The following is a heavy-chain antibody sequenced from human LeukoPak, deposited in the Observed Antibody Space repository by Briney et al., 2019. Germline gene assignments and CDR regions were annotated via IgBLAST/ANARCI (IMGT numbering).Heavy chain of an antibody. CDR3: AGRPVHVVVTAQRGGAFDI. CDR1: GGSISSSSYY. J-gene: IGHJ3*02. V-gene: IGHV4-39*07. Sequence: SETLSLTCTVSGGSISSSSYYWGWIRQPPGKGLEWIGSIYYSGSTYYNPSLKSRVTISVDTSKNQFSLKLSSVTAADTAVYYCAGRPVHVVVTAQRGGAFDIWGQGTMVTVSS. CDR2: IYYSGST. D-gene: IGHD2-21*02.